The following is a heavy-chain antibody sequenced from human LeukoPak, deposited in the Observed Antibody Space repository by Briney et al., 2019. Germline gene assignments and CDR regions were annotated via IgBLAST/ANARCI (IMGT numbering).Heavy chain of an antibody. Sequence: SETLSLTCAVYGGSFSGYYWSWIRQPPGKGLEWIGEINHSGSTNYDPSLKSRVTISVDTSKNQFSLKLSSVTAADTAVYYYARRRVYYDSSGYYYFDYWGQGTLVTVSS. D-gene: IGHD3-22*01. CDR2: INHSGST. V-gene: IGHV4-34*01. CDR1: GGSFSGYY. CDR3: ARRRVYYDSSGYYYFDY. J-gene: IGHJ4*02.